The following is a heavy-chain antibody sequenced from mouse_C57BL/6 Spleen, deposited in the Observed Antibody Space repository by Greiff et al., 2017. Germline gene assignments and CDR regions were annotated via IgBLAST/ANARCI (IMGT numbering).Heavy chain of an antibody. CDR3: TRENYGSSYGGFAY. CDR2: ISSGGDYI. CDR1: GFTFSSYA. V-gene: IGHV5-9-1*02. Sequence: EVNVVESGEGLVKPGGSLKLSCAASGFTFSSYAMSWVRQTPEKRLEWVAYISSGGDYIYYADTVKGRFTISRDNARNTLYLQMSSLKSEDTAMYYGTRENYGSSYGGFAYWGQGTLVTVSA. J-gene: IGHJ3*01. D-gene: IGHD1-1*01.